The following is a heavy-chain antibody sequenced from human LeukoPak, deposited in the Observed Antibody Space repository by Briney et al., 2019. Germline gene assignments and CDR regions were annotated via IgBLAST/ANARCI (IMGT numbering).Heavy chain of an antibody. CDR3: AFGSGSYFGY. J-gene: IGHJ4*02. V-gene: IGHV3-74*01. Sequence: GGSLRLSCAASGFTFSSYWMHWVRQAPGKGLVWVSRINSDGSSTSYADSVKGRFTISRDNAKNTLYLQMNSLRGEHTAVYCCAFGSGSYFGYWGQGTLVTVSS. D-gene: IGHD3-10*01. CDR1: GFTFSSYW. CDR2: INSDGSST.